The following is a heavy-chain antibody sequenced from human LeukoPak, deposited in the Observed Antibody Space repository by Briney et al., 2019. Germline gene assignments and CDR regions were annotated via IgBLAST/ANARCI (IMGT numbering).Heavy chain of an antibody. CDR2: MNPNSGNT. J-gene: IGHJ6*02. CDR1: GHTFRSFD. V-gene: IGHV1-8*01. CDR3: ARAPSPASYAMDV. Sequence: ASVKVSCKASGHTFRSFDVNWVRQATGQGLEWMGWMNPNSGNTGYAQDFQGRVTMTRNTSINTAYMEVSGLTSEDTAVYYCARAPSPASYAMDVWGQGTTVTVSS.